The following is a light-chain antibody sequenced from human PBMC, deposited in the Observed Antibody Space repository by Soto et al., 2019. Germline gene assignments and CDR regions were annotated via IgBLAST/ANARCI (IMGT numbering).Light chain of an antibody. CDR1: QSVSTY. CDR2: DAS. J-gene: IGKJ1*01. Sequence: EIVLTQSPATLSLSPGERATLSCRASQSVSTYLDWYQQKRGQAPRVLIYDASNRAPGIPARFSGSGSGTDFTLTISSLEPEDFAVYSCLQRSNWPSWTFGQGTKVEIK. V-gene: IGKV3-11*01. CDR3: LQRSNWPSWT.